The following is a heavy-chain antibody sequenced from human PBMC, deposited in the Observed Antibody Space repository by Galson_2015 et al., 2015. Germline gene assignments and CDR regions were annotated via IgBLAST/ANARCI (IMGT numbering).Heavy chain of an antibody. V-gene: IGHV3-33*01. CDR2: IWYDGSDQ. D-gene: IGHD5-18*01. J-gene: IGHJ5*02. CDR1: GFTFRNHG. CDR3: ARDIGWPKGYFDP. Sequence: LRLSCAASGFTFRNHGMHWVRQGPGKGLEWLAVIWYDGSDQYYADSVKGRFTISRDNSKNTLYLQMNSLRAEDTAVYYCARDIGWPKGYFDPWGQGTQVTVSS.